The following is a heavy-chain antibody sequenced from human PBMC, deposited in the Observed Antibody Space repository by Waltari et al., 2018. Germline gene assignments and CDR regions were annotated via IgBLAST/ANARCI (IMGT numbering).Heavy chain of an antibody. CDR2: MSTYNGNT. CDR1: GYTFNSYG. V-gene: IGHV1-18*01. CDR3: ARRGYCRGGTCYSWDYYYFGMDV. J-gene: IGHJ6*02. Sequence: QAQLVQSGAEVKKPGASVKVSCKASGYTFNSYGISWVRQAPGQGLEWMGWMSTYNGNTNYAQKLQGRVTMTTDKSTSTVYMELRSLRSDDTAVYYCARRGYCRGGTCYSWDYYYFGMDVWGQGTTVTVSS. D-gene: IGHD2-15*01.